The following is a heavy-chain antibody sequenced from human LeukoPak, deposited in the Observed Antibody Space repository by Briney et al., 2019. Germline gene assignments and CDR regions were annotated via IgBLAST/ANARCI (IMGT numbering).Heavy chain of an antibody. CDR2: INHSGST. D-gene: IGHD6-13*01. CDR1: GGSISSYY. V-gene: IGHV4-34*01. J-gene: IGHJ5*02. Sequence: PSETLSLTCTVSGGSISSYYWSWIRQPAGKGLEWIGEINHSGSTNYNPSLKSRVTISVDTSKNQFSLKLSSVTAADTAVYYCARSSSSWYGAEWFDPWGQGTLVTVSS. CDR3: ARSSSSWYGAEWFDP.